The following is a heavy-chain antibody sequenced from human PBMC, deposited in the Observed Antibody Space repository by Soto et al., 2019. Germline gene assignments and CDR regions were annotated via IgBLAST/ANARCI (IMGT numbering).Heavy chain of an antibody. D-gene: IGHD6-13*01. J-gene: IGHJ4*02. V-gene: IGHV3-33*01. CDR1: GCTCTSFI. Sequence: PGVSLTLSCGASGCTCTSFIIHWVRQDPGKGLEWVAVISYAGSNKYIADPFRGRFTISRDNSKNMVYLQMKSLRVDDTAIYYCARDRSLGIAAAGLDYWGPGTLVTVSS. CDR2: ISYAGSNK. CDR3: ARDRSLGIAAAGLDY.